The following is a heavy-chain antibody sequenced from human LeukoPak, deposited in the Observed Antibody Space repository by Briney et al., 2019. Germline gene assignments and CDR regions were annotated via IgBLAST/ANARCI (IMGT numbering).Heavy chain of an antibody. CDR2: TYYRSKWYN. CDR1: GDSVSSKSAA. CDR3: ARGSQSSRWFDP. D-gene: IGHD6-6*01. V-gene: IGHV6-1*01. Sequence: SQTLSLTCAISGDSVSSKSAAWNWIRQSPSGGLEWLGRTYYRSKWYNDYAVSVESRITINPDTSKNQFSLQLNSVTPEDTAVYYCARGSQSSRWFDPWGQGTLVTVSS. J-gene: IGHJ5*02.